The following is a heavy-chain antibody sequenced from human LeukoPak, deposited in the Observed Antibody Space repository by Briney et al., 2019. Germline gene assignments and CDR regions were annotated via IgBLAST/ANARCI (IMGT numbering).Heavy chain of an antibody. CDR3: VRDRGSYRPIDY. J-gene: IGHJ4*02. CDR1: TFTFSSYN. V-gene: IGHV3-21*01. D-gene: IGHD1-26*01. CDR2: IGSSGTYI. Sequence: AGGSLRLSCAASTFTFSSYNMNWVRQAPGKGLEWVSSIGSSGTYIYYRDSVKGRFTISRDNAENSLYLEMNSLRVEDTAIYYCVRDRGSYRPIDYWGQGTLVTVSS.